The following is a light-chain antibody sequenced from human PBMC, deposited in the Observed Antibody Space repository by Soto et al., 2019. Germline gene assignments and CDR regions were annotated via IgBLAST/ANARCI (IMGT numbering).Light chain of an antibody. Sequence: DIQMTQSPSSLSASVGDRVTITCRASQSISSHLDWYQQKPGKAPKFLIYAASSLQSGVPSRFSGSGSGTDVTLTITSLQPEDFATYYCQQSYSRPYTFGQGTKLEIK. CDR1: QSISSH. CDR3: QQSYSRPYT. CDR2: AAS. J-gene: IGKJ2*01. V-gene: IGKV1-39*01.